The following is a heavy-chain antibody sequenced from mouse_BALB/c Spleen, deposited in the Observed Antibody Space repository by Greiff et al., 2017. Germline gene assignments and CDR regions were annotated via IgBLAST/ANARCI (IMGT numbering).Heavy chain of an antibody. CDR3: TGFITTVVEGYFDV. D-gene: IGHD1-1*01. CDR1: GYTFTSYY. V-gene: IGHV1S81*02. J-gene: IGHJ1*01. CDR2: INPSNGGT. Sequence: QVQLQQPGAELVKPGASVKLSCKASGYTFTSYYMYWVKQRPGQGLEWIGGINPSNGGTNFNEKFKSKATLTVDKSSSTAYMQLSSLTSEDSAVYYCTGFITTVVEGYFDVWGAGTTVTVCS.